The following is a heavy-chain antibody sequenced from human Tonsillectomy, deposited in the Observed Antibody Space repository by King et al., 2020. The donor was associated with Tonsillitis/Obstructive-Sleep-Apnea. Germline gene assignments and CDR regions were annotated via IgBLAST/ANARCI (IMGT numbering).Heavy chain of an antibody. CDR1: GFTFDDYA. CDR2: SSWNSGII. D-gene: IGHD5-24*01. Sequence: VQLVESGGGLVQPGRSLRLSCAASGFTFDDYAMHWVRQAPGKGLEWVSGSSWNSGIIAYADSVKGRFTISRDNDKNSLYLQMNSLRAEDTALYYSAKEQFPTSWTSYNCFDYWGQGNLVTVSS. J-gene: IGHJ4*02. V-gene: IGHV3-9*01. CDR3: AKEQFPTSWTSYNCFDY.